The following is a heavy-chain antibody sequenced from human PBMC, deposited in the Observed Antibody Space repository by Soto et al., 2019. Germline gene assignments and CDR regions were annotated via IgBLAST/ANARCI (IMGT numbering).Heavy chain of an antibody. Sequence: ASVKVSCKASGYTFTGYYMHWVRQAPGQGLEWMGWINPNSGGTNYAQKFQGRVTMTRDTSISTAYMELSRLRSEDTAVYYCASLTYYYDSSVFGMDVWGQGTTVTVSS. CDR2: INPNSGGT. CDR3: ASLTYYYDSSVFGMDV. V-gene: IGHV1-2*02. J-gene: IGHJ6*02. CDR1: GYTFTGYY. D-gene: IGHD3-22*01.